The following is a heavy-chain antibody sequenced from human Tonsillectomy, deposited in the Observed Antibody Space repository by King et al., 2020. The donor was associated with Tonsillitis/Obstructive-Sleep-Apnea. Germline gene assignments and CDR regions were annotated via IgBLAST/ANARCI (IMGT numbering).Heavy chain of an antibody. CDR2: ISAYNGNT. CDR3: ARVNYDSSGYYDGFDY. J-gene: IGHJ4*02. CDR1: GYTFTSYG. D-gene: IGHD3-22*01. Sequence: QLVQSGAEVKKSGASVKVSCKASGYTFTSYGISWVRQAPGQGLEWMGWISAYNGNTNYAQKFQGRVTMTTDISTSTAYMELRRLRSDDTAVYYCARVNYDSSGYYDGFDYWGQGTVVTVSS. V-gene: IGHV1-18*01.